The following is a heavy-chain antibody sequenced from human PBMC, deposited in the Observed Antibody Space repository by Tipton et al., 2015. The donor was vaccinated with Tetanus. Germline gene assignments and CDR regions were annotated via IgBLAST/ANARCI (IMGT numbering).Heavy chain of an antibody. CDR1: GYTLTTYG. Sequence: QSGAEVKKPGASVKVSCKASGYTLTTYGMSWVRQAPGQGLEWMGYINPSTGDTHYAQGFQGRVTLTSDTSISTAYMELVRLRSDDTAVYYCARTSPTDYWGQGTLVTVSS. CDR3: ARTSPTDY. V-gene: IGHV1-2*02. CDR2: INPSTGDT. J-gene: IGHJ4*02.